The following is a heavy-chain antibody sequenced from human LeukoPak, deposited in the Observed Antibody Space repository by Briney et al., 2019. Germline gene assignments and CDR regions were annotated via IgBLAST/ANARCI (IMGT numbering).Heavy chain of an antibody. D-gene: IGHD3-10*01. CDR1: GYSSTGYY. Sequence: ASVKVSCKASGYSSTGYYMHWVRQAPGQGLEWMGWINPNSGGTNYAQKFQGRVTMTRDTSISTAYMELSRLRSDDTAVYYCARSRGELLWFGELLIDYWGQGTLVTVSS. V-gene: IGHV1-2*02. J-gene: IGHJ4*02. CDR2: INPNSGGT. CDR3: ARSRGELLWFGELLIDY.